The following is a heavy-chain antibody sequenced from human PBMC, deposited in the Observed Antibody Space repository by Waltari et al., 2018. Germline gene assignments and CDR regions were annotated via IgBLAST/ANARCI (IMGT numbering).Heavy chain of an antibody. J-gene: IGHJ4*02. CDR2: IDPTTGHP. CDR3: VRTWGYSGYVF. D-gene: IGHD6-25*01. Sequence: QFRLVHSEPALKRPGASVRISCKVSATVTTYPINWVRQAPGQGLVWVGSIDPTTGHPTYARDFAGRFALSTDASVATSYLVISDLQTADTALYYCVRTWGYSGYVFWGQGTLITVSS. V-gene: IGHV7-4-1*02. CDR1: ATVTTYP.